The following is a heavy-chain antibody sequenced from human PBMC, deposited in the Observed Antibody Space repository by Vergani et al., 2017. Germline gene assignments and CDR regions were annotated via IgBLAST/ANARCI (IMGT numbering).Heavy chain of an antibody. CDR3: AKHFRGWGIDY. V-gene: IGHV3-30*02. CDR1: GFTLSNYD. D-gene: IGHD3-16*01. Sequence: QVQLVESGGGVVQRGGSLRLSCATSGFTLSNYDMQWIRQGPGKGLEFVDFIQFDGSNQYYADSVKGRFTLSRDFSKHTLYLQMNSLRADDTATYYCAKHFRGWGIDYWGQGTQVIVSS. J-gene: IGHJ4*02. CDR2: IQFDGSNQ.